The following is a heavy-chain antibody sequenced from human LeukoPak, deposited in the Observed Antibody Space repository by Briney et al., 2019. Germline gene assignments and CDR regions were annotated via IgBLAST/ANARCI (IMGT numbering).Heavy chain of an antibody. J-gene: IGHJ5*02. D-gene: IGHD2-2*01. CDR1: GYTFTSYG. CDR3: ARALWEDIVVVPATQFDP. CDR2: ISAYNGNT. Sequence: ASVKVSCKASGYTFTSYGISWVRQAPGQGLEWMGWISAYNGNTNYAQKLQGRVTMTTDTSTSTAYMELRSLRSDDTAVYYCARALWEDIVVVPATQFDPWGQGTLVTVSS. V-gene: IGHV1-18*01.